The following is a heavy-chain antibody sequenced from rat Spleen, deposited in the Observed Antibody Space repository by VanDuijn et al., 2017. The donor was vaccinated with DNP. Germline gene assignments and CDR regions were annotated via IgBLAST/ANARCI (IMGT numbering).Heavy chain of an antibody. CDR3: ARVSYSSYRRYWFAY. CDR2: ISTGGGTT. V-gene: IGHV5-25*01. J-gene: IGHJ3*01. D-gene: IGHD1-2*01. Sequence: EVQLVESGGGLVQPGRSMKLSCAASGFTFSNYYMAWVRQAPTKGLEWVASISTGGGTTYYRDAVKGRFTISRDNAKSTLYLQMDSLRSEDTATYYCARVSYSSYRRYWFAYWGQGTLVTVSS. CDR1: GFTFSNYY.